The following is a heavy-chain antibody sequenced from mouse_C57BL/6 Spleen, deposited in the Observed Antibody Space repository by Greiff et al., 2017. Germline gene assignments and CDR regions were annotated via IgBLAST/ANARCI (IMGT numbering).Heavy chain of an antibody. V-gene: IGHV1-64*01. Sequence: QVQLQQPGAELVKPGASVKLSCKASGYTFTSYWMHWVKQRPGQGLEWIGMIHPNGGSTNYNEKFKSKATLTVDKSSSTAYMQLSSLTSEDSAVYYCARVITTVVGRGYWGQGTTLTVSS. J-gene: IGHJ2*01. CDR1: GYTFTSYW. D-gene: IGHD1-1*01. CDR3: ARVITTVVGRGY. CDR2: IHPNGGST.